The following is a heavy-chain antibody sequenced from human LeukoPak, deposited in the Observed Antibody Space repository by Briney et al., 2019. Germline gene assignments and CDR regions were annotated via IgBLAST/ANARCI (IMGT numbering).Heavy chain of an antibody. CDR3: ARSSITMVRGVIKSTTSWYHYYNMDV. D-gene: IGHD3-10*01. CDR2: ISSNGGST. J-gene: IGHJ6*03. CDR1: GFTFSSYA. Sequence: GGSLRLSCAASGFTFSSYAMHWVRQAPGKGLEYVSAISSNGGSTYYANSVKGRFTISRDNSKNTLYLQMGSLRAEDTAVYYCARSSITMVRGVIKSTTSWYHYYNMDVWGKGTTVTVSS. V-gene: IGHV3-64*01.